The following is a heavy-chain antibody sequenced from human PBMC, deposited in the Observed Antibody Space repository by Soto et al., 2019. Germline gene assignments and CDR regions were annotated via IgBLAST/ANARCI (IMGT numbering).Heavy chain of an antibody. CDR3: AREKWGSGSRWLDP. Sequence: QVQVVQSGAEEKKPGASVKVSYKASGYTYISYSMHWVRQAPGQRLEWMGWINVGNGNTKYSQNFQGRVTINQDTSASTAYMELSSLTSEDTAVYYCAREKWGSGSRWLDPWGQGTLVTVSS. CDR2: INVGNGNT. CDR1: GYTYISYS. D-gene: IGHD6-19*01. J-gene: IGHJ5*02. V-gene: IGHV1-3*05.